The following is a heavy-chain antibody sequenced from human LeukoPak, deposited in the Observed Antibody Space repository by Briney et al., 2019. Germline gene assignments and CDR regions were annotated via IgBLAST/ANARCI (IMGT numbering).Heavy chain of an antibody. J-gene: IGHJ1*01. CDR2: ISSSGGTK. V-gene: IGHV3-11*04. CDR1: GFSFSDYY. CDR3: AKDGVVPAAMMRYFQH. D-gene: IGHD2-2*01. Sequence: PGGSLRLSCAASGFSFSDYYMSWIRQAPGKGLEWLSYISSSGGTKYYADSVKGRFTISRDNTKNSLYLQMNSLRAEDTAVYYCAKDGVVPAAMMRYFQHWGQGTLVTVSS.